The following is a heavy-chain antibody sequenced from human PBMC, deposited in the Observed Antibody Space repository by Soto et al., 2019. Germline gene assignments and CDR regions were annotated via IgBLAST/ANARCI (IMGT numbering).Heavy chain of an antibody. CDR1: GFTFSSYA. V-gene: IGHV3-23*01. J-gene: IGHJ4*02. CDR2: ISGSGGST. CDR3: AKDQANIAVVPAYYFDY. Sequence: PGGSLRLSCGASGFTFSSYAMSWVRQAPGKGLEWVSAISGSGGSTYYADSVKGRFTISRDNSKNTLYLQMNSLRAEDTAVYYCAKDQANIAVVPAYYFDYWGQGTLVTVSS. D-gene: IGHD2-2*01.